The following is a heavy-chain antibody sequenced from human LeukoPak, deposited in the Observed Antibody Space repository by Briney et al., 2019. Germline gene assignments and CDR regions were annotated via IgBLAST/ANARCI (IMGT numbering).Heavy chain of an antibody. CDR3: ARKSLWSKSAFDI. J-gene: IGHJ3*02. Sequence: PSETLSLTCAVSGGSISSGGYSWSWIRQPPGKGLEWLGYIYHSGSTYYNPSLKSRVTISVDRSKNQFSLKLSSVTAADTAVYYCARKSLWSKSAFDIWGQGTMVTVSS. CDR2: IYHSGST. CDR1: GGSISSGGYS. D-gene: IGHD2/OR15-2a*01. V-gene: IGHV4-30-2*01.